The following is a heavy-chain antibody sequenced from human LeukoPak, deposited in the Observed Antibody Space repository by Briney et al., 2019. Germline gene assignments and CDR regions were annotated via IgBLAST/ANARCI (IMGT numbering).Heavy chain of an antibody. CDR3: ARDAPQVPAAGVLAS. Sequence: GGSLRLSCAASGFTFTSCGMHWVRQAPGRVLEWVAFIHYDGTKTFYADSVNDRFTISRDISKNTLYLQMNGLRAEDTAMYYCARDAPQVPAAGVLASWGQGTLVIVSS. J-gene: IGHJ5*02. D-gene: IGHD6-13*01. CDR2: IHYDGTKT. V-gene: IGHV3-30*02. CDR1: GFTFTSCG.